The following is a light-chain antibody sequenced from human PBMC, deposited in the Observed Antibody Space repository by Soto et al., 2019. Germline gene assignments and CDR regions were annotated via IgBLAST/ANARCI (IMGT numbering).Light chain of an antibody. CDR2: GNS. V-gene: IGLV1-40*01. CDR3: QSYDSSLSAPVV. Sequence: QSVLTQPHSVSGAPGQRVTISCTGSSSNIGAGYDVHWYQQLPGTAPKLLIYGNSNRPSGVPDRFSGSKSGTSASLAITGLQAEDEADYYCQSYDSSLSAPVVFGGGTKLTVL. J-gene: IGLJ2*01. CDR1: SSNIGAGYD.